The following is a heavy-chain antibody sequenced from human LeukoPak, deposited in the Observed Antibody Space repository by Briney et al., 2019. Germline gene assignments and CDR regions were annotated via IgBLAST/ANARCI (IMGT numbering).Heavy chain of an antibody. Sequence: ASVKVSCKASGYTFTSYYMHWVRQAPGQGLAWMGIINPSGGSTSYAQKFQGRVTMTRDTSTSTVYMELSSLRSEDTAVYYCAREGYYYDSSGYSYYFDYWGQGTLVTVSS. J-gene: IGHJ4*02. V-gene: IGHV1-46*01. CDR3: AREGYYYDSSGYSYYFDY. CDR2: INPSGGST. CDR1: GYTFTSYY. D-gene: IGHD3-22*01.